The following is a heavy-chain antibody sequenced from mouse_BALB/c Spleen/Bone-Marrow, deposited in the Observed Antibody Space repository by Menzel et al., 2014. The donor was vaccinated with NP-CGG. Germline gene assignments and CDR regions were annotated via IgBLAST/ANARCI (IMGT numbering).Heavy chain of an antibody. Sequence: VQLQESGLGLVAPSQSLSITCTVSGFSLTSYGVHWVRQPPAKGLEWLGVIWAGGSTNYNSALKSRLSISKDNSKSEVFLKMNSLQTDDTAMYYCARDYYGSRYAMDYWGQGTTVTVSS. CDR3: ARDYYGSRYAMDY. CDR1: GFSLTSYG. V-gene: IGHV2-9*02. D-gene: IGHD1-1*01. J-gene: IGHJ4*01. CDR2: IWAGGST.